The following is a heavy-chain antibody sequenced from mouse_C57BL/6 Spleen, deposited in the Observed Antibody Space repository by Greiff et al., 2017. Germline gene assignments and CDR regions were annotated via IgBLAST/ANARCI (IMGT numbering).Heavy chain of an antibody. V-gene: IGHV1-55*01. Sequence: QVQLQQPGAELVKPGASVKMSCKASGYTFTSYWITWVKQRPGQGLEWIGDIYPGSGSTNYNEKFKSKATLTVDTSSSTAYMRLSSLTSEDSAVYYWARRGLDYDGACWGQGTLVTVSA. J-gene: IGHJ3*01. CDR1: GYTFTSYW. D-gene: IGHD2-4*01. CDR3: ARRGLDYDGAC. CDR2: IYPGSGST.